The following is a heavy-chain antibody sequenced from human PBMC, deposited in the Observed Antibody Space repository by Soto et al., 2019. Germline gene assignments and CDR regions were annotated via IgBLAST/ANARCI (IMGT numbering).Heavy chain of an antibody. CDR1: GGSFSCYY. V-gene: IGHV4-34*01. Sequence: SETLSLTCAVYGGSFSCYYWSWIRQPPGKGLEWIGEINHSGSTNYNPSLKSRVTISVDTSKNQFSLKLSSVTAADTAVYYCARDVVAVAAFDIWGQGTMVTVSS. J-gene: IGHJ3*02. CDR2: INHSGST. D-gene: IGHD6-19*01. CDR3: ARDVVAVAAFDI.